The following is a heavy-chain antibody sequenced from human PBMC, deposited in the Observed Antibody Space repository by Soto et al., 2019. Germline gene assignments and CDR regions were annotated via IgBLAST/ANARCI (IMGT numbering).Heavy chain of an antibody. CDR3: AHSPYGSSSYYFDY. V-gene: IGHV2-5*02. D-gene: IGHD6-6*01. CDR1: GFSLSTSGVG. Sequence: QITLKESGPTLVKPTQTLTLTCTFSGFSLSTSGVGVGWIRQPPGKALEWLALIYWDDDKRDSPSLKSRLTITKDTSKNQVVLTMTNMDPVDTAAHYCAHSPYGSSSYYFDYWGQGTLVTVSS. CDR2: IYWDDDK. J-gene: IGHJ4*02.